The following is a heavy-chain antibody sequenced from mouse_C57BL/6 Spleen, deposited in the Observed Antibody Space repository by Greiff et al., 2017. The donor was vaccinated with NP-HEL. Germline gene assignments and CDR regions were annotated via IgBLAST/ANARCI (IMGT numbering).Heavy chain of an antibody. Sequence: DVKLVESGGGLVKPGGSLKLSCAASGFTFSDYGMHWVRQAPEKGLEWVAYISSGSSTIYYADTVKGRFTISRDNAKNTLFLQMTSLRSEDTAMYYCARAGLGPWFAYWGQGTLVTVSA. CDR1: GFTFSDYG. D-gene: IGHD4-1*01. CDR3: ARAGLGPWFAY. CDR2: ISSGSSTI. J-gene: IGHJ3*01. V-gene: IGHV5-17*01.